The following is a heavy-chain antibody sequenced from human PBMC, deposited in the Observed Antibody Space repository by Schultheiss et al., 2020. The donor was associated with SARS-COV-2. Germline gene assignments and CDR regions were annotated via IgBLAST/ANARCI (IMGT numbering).Heavy chain of an antibody. Sequence: ASVKVSCKASGYTFTSYGISWVRQAPGQGLEWMGWISTYNGNTNYAQKLQGRVTMTTDTSTSTVYMELRSLKSDDTAVYYCARDNGRVGSIDFWGPGTLVTVSS. V-gene: IGHV1-18*01. CDR3: ARDNGRVGSIDF. CDR2: ISTYNGNT. CDR1: GYTFTSYG. J-gene: IGHJ4*02. D-gene: IGHD1-26*01.